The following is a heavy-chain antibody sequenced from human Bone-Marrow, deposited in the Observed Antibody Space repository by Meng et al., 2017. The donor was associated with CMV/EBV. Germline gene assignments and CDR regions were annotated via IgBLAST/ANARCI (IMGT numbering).Heavy chain of an antibody. J-gene: IGHJ4*02. Sequence: SETLSLTCTVSGYSISSGYYWGWIRQPPGKGLEWIGSIYHSGSTYYNPSLKSRITISIDTSKNQFSLKVTSVTAADTAVYYCARDPWGYGLTYWGQGTLVTVSS. CDR1: GYSISSGYY. CDR2: IYHSGST. V-gene: IGHV4-38-2*02. CDR3: ARDPWGYGLTY. D-gene: IGHD3-16*01.